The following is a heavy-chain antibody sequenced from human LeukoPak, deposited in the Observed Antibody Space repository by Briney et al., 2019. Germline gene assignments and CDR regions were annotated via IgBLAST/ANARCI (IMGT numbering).Heavy chain of an antibody. Sequence: ASVKVSCKASGYTFTSYGISWVRQAPGQGLEWMGWISAYNGNTNYAQKFQGRVTVTRDTSASTAYMELSSLRSEDTAVYYCTRPDGADWGQGTLVTVSS. V-gene: IGHV1-18*01. CDR3: TRPDGAD. D-gene: IGHD3-16*01. J-gene: IGHJ4*02. CDR1: GYTFTSYG. CDR2: ISAYNGNT.